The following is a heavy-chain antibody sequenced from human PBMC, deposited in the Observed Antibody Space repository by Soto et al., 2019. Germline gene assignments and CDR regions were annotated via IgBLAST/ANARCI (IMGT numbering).Heavy chain of an antibody. D-gene: IGHD2-21*01. J-gene: IGHJ4*02. V-gene: IGHV3-30*01. CDR2: ISSDGSIE. CDR1: GVNLNIYA. CDR3: ATAFPGPFDS. Sequence: GGSLRLSCAASGVNLNIYAVHWVRQAPGKGLGWVAVISSDGSIEYADSVKGRFTISRDRANNTVHLQMNSLRVAAPAVYYCATAFPGPFDSWGQGTLVTVSS.